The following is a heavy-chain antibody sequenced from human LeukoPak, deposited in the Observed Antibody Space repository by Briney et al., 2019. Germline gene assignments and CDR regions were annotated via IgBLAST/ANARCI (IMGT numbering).Heavy chain of an antibody. V-gene: IGHV1-69*04. CDR2: IIPILGIA. CDR1: GGTFSSYA. D-gene: IGHD6-19*01. J-gene: IGHJ3*02. CDR3: ARVSSGWYGGAFDI. Sequence: GASVKVSCKASGGTFSSYAISWVRQAPGQGLEWMGRIIPILGIANYAQKFQGRVTITADKSTSTAYMELSSLRSEDTAVYYRARVSSGWYGGAFDIWGQGTMVTVSS.